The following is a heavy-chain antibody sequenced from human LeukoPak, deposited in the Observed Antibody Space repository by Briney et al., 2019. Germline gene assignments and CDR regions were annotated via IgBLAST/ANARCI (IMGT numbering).Heavy chain of an antibody. J-gene: IGHJ6*02. CDR1: GFTSSSYN. D-gene: IGHD3-10*01. V-gene: IGHV3-21*01. CDR3: ARDSGDGSGNYHPYGMAA. CDR2: ISRSSIYI. Sequence: GGSLTLYCAASGFTSSSYNRNWVRQAPGKGLEWVSSISRSSIYIYYADSVKGRFTISRDNAENSLSLQMNSLRAEDTAVYYCARDSGDGSGNYHPYGMAAWGQGPTVTVSS.